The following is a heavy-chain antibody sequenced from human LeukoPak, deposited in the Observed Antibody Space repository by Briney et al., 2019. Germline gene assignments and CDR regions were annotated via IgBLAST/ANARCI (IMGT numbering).Heavy chain of an antibody. D-gene: IGHD2-21*02. J-gene: IGHJ3*02. Sequence: SETLSLTCAVSGGSISSGGYSWSWIRQPPGKGLEWIGYIYHSGSTYYNPSLESRVTISVDRSKNQFSLKLSSVTAADTAVYYCARAPSIAYCGGDCYPTADAFDIWGQGTMVTVSS. CDR3: ARAPSIAYCGGDCYPTADAFDI. V-gene: IGHV4-30-2*01. CDR2: IYHSGST. CDR1: GGSISSGGYS.